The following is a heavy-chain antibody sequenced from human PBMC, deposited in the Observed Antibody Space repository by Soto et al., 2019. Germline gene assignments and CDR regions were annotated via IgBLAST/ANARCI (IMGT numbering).Heavy chain of an antibody. D-gene: IGHD3-3*01. CDR3: ARDGDPQSAFWSGPLGGGRFDP. CDR2: IVPMFGTA. Sequence: QVQLVQSGAEVKKPGSSVNVSCKTSGGTFGNSAVTWVRQAPGQGLEWLGGIVPMFGTANYAQKFQGRVTSTADESTITAYMELNSLKTYDTAVYYCARDGDPQSAFWSGPLGGGRFDPWGQGTLVTVSS. V-gene: IGHV1-69*12. J-gene: IGHJ5*02. CDR1: GGTFGNSA.